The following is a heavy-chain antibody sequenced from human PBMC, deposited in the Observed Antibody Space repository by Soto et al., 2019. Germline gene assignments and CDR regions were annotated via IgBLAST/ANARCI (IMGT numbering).Heavy chain of an antibody. V-gene: IGHV3-23*01. D-gene: IGHD6-19*01. CDR1: GFTFSSYA. CDR2: ISGSGGST. Sequence: GGSLRLSCAASGFTFSSYAMSWVRQAPGKGLEWVSAISGSGGSTYYADSVKGRFTISRDNSKNTLYLQMNSLRAEDTAVYYCAKDDRVGIAVAVGPDYWGQGTLVTVSS. CDR3: AKDDRVGIAVAVGPDY. J-gene: IGHJ4*02.